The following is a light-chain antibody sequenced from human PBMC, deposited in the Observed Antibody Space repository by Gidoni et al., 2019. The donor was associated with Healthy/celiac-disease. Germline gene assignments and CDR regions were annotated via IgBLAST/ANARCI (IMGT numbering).Light chain of an antibody. CDR2: KAS. Sequence: DIQMNQSPSTLSASVGDRVTITCRASQSISSWLAWYQQKPGKAPKLLIYKASSLESGVPSRFSGSGSGTEFTLTISILQPDDFATYYCQQYNSYSWTFGQGTKVEIK. J-gene: IGKJ1*01. CDR3: QQYNSYSWT. CDR1: QSISSW. V-gene: IGKV1-5*03.